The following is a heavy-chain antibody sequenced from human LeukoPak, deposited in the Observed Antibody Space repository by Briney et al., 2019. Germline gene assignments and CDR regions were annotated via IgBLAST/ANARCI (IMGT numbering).Heavy chain of an antibody. D-gene: IGHD3-22*01. Sequence: GGSLRLSCAASGFTFSSYAMSWVRQAPGKGLEWVSAISGSGGSTYYADSVKGRFTISRDNSKNTLYLQMNSLRAEDTAVYYCAKGGGYWRPRLWGYFDYWGQGTLVTVSS. V-gene: IGHV3-23*01. J-gene: IGHJ4*02. CDR1: GFTFSSYA. CDR2: ISGSGGST. CDR3: AKGGGYWRPRLWGYFDY.